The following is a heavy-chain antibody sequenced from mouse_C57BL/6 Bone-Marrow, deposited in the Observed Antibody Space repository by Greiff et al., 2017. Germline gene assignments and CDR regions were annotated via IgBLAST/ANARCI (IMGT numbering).Heavy chain of an antibody. J-gene: IGHJ2*01. CDR2: FYPGSGSI. CDR3: ARHERYYDYEGYFDY. CDR1: GYIFTEYT. Sequence: VQLQESGAELVKPGASVKLPCKASGYIFTEYTIHWVKQRSGQVLEWIGWFYPGSGSIKYNERFKDKATLTADKSSNTVYMELSRLTSEDSAVYFCARHERYYDYEGYFDYWGQGTTLTVSS. V-gene: IGHV1-62-2*01. D-gene: IGHD2-4*01.